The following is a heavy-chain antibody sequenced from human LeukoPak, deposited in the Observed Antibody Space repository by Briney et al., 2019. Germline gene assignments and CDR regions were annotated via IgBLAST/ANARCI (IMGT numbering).Heavy chain of an antibody. J-gene: IGHJ3*02. Sequence: SETLSLTCTVSGGSIREYYLSWIRQPPGKGLEWIGYIYDSGSTNYNPSLKSRVTISVDTSKNHFSLKLSSVTAADTAVYYCARELVRGVIGAFDIWGQGTIVTVSS. CDR3: ARELVRGVIGAFDI. CDR1: GGSIREYY. V-gene: IGHV4-59*01. CDR2: IYDSGST. D-gene: IGHD3-10*01.